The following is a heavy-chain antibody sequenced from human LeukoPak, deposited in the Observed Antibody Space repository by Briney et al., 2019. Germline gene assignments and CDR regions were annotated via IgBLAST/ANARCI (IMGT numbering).Heavy chain of an antibody. J-gene: IGHJ4*02. CDR1: GFTFSSYS. CDR3: ARENSGSSYFDY. Sequence: GGSLRLSCAASGFTFSSYSMNWVRQAPGEGLEWVSSISSSSSYIYYADSVKGRFTISRDNAKNSLYLQMNSLRAEDTAVYYCARENSGSSYFDYWGQGTLVTASS. V-gene: IGHV3-21*01. CDR2: ISSSSSYI. D-gene: IGHD1-26*01.